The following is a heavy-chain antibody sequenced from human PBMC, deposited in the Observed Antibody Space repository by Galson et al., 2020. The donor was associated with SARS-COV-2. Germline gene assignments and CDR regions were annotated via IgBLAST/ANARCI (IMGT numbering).Heavy chain of an antibody. CDR3: ARERRGEGDYESSGYNDAFDI. V-gene: IGHV4-31*03. J-gene: IGHJ3*02. Sequence: ETSETLSLTCTVSGGSISSGGYYWSWIRQHPGKGLEWIGYIYYSGSTYYNPSLKSRVTISVDTSKNQFSLKLSSVTAADTAVYYCARERRGEGDYESSGYNDAFDIWGQGTMVTVSS. D-gene: IGHD3-22*01. CDR1: GGSISSGGYY. CDR2: IYYSGST.